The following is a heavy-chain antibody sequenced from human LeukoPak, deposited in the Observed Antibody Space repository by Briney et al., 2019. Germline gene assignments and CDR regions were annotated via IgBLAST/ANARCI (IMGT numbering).Heavy chain of an antibody. Sequence: SETLSLTCAVYGGSFSGYYWSWIRQPPGKGLEWIGEINHSGGTNYNPSLKSRVTISVDTSKNQFSLKLSSVTAADTAVYYCARAPGGYDSSGYPNWFDPWGQGTLVTVSS. CDR1: GGSFSGYY. D-gene: IGHD3-22*01. J-gene: IGHJ5*02. CDR2: INHSGGT. CDR3: ARAPGGYDSSGYPNWFDP. V-gene: IGHV4-34*01.